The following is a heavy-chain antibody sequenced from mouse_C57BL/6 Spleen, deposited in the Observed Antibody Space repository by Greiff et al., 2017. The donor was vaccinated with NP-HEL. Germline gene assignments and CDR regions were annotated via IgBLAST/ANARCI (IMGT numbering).Heavy chain of an antibody. Sequence: EVKVVESGGGLVQPGGSLSLSCAASGFTFTDYYMSWVRQPPGKALEWLGFIRNKANGYTTEYSASVKGRFTISRDNSQSILYLQMNALRAEDSATYYCASSNPFYFDYWGQGTTLTVSS. V-gene: IGHV7-3*01. D-gene: IGHD6-1*01. J-gene: IGHJ2*01. CDR3: ASSNPFYFDY. CDR2: IRNKANGYTT. CDR1: GFTFTDYY.